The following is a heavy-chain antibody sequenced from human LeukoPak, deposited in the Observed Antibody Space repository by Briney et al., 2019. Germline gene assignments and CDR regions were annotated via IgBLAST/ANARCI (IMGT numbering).Heavy chain of an antibody. Sequence: GGSLRLSCAASGFTFSSYGMHWVRQAPGKGLDWVALISSDGSSKYYADSVKGRFTISRDNAKNSLYLQMNSLRAEDTAVYYCASPYSSRWYELCYWGQGTLVTVSS. CDR3: ASPYSSRWYELCY. CDR2: ISSDGSSK. V-gene: IGHV3-30*03. J-gene: IGHJ4*02. CDR1: GFTFSSYG. D-gene: IGHD6-13*01.